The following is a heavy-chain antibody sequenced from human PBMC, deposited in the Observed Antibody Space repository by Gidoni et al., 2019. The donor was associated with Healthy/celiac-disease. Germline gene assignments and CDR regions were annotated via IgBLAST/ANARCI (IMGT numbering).Heavy chain of an antibody. J-gene: IGHJ5*02. Sequence: EVQLVESGGGLVQPGGSLRRACSAVGFILRSYAMHWVRQAPVKGLEYVSAISSNGGSTYYADSVKGRFNISRDNSKNTLYLQMSSLRAEDTAVYYCVKDMIKGDDYGAFGFDPWGQGTLVTVSS. D-gene: IGHD4-17*01. CDR1: GFILRSYA. CDR3: VKDMIKGDDYGAFGFDP. V-gene: IGHV3-64D*06. CDR2: ISSNGGST.